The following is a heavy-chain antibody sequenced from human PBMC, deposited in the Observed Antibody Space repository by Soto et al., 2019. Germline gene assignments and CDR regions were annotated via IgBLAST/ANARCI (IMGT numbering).Heavy chain of an antibody. Sequence: QVHLQQWGAGLLKPSETLSLTCAVNGGSLTGYYWSWIRQPPGKGLEWIGEIKDGGVTNYSPSLKGWVTMSGDTSKNLFYLKLNSLTASDTAVYYCARGQEGIVATHWDQGTLVTVSS. D-gene: IGHD5-12*01. CDR3: ARGQEGIVATH. CDR2: IKDGGVT. V-gene: IGHV4-34*01. J-gene: IGHJ4*02. CDR1: GGSLTGYY.